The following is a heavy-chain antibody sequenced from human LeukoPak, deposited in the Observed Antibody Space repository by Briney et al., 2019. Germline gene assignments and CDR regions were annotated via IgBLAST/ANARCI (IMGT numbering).Heavy chain of an antibody. J-gene: IGHJ4*02. CDR1: GGSFSGYY. CDR2: INHSGST. D-gene: IGHD1-7*01. Sequence: PSETLSLTCAVYGGSFSGYYWSWIRQPPGKGLEWIGEINHSGSTNYNPSLKSRVTISVDTSKNQFSLRLSSVTAADTAVYYCELDDYWGQGTLVTVSS. V-gene: IGHV4-34*01. CDR3: ELDDY.